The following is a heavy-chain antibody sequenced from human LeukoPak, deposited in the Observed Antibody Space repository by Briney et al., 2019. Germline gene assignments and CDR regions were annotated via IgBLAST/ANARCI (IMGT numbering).Heavy chain of an antibody. Sequence: GGSLRLSCAASGFTFSNAWMSWVRQAPGKGLEWVGRIKSKTDGGTTDYAAPVKGRFTISRDDSKNTLYLQMNSLKTEDTAVYYCTASGRPIIDFDPWGQGTLVTVSS. CDR3: TASGRPIIDFDP. J-gene: IGHJ5*02. V-gene: IGHV3-15*01. D-gene: IGHD3-10*01. CDR2: IKSKTDGGTT. CDR1: GFTFSNAW.